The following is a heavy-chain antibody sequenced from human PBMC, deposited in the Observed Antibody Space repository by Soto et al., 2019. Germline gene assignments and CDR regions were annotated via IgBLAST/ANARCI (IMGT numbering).Heavy chain of an antibody. CDR1: GGSFSGYF. CDR3: ARGPGYCTTTSCRRGYVY. V-gene: IGHV4-34*01. J-gene: IGHJ4*02. D-gene: IGHD2-2*01. Sequence: PSETLSLTCAVYGGSFSGYFWTWILQSPGKGLQWIGEISHSGRTNYNTSLNARVTISIDTSNEQFSLTLTSVTVADTAVYYCARGPGYCTTTSCRRGYVYWGQGTLVTVSS. CDR2: ISHSGRT.